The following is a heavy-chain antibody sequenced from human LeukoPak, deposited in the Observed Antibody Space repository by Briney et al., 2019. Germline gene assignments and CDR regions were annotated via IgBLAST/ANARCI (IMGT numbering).Heavy chain of an antibody. CDR1: GLTLSNYG. CDR2: ISDSGGRT. Sequence: GGSLRLSCAVSGLTLSNYGMSWVRQAPGKGLEWVAGISDSGGRTNYADSVKGRFTISRDNTKNSLYLQMNSLRAEDTAVYYCARDRGGSYSAIDYWGQGTLVTVSS. D-gene: IGHD1-26*01. J-gene: IGHJ4*02. CDR3: ARDRGGSYSAIDY. V-gene: IGHV3-23*01.